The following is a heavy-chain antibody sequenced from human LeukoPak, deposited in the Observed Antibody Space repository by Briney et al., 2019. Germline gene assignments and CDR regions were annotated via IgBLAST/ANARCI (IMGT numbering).Heavy chain of an antibody. J-gene: IGHJ4*02. CDR2: IDASGTTK. D-gene: IGHD1-26*01. CDR1: GFTFSDYY. CDR3: AKDPHVVGATTFDY. V-gene: IGHV3-11*04. Sequence: GGSLRLSCAASGFTFSDYYMSWIRQAPGKGLEWVSYIDASGTTKFSADSVKGRFTISRDNSKKTLYLQMDSLRAGDTAVYYCAKDPHVVGATTFDYWGQGTLVTVSS.